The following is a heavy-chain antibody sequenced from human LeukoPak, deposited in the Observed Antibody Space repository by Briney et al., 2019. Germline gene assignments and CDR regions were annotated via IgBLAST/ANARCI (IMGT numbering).Heavy chain of an antibody. CDR3: ARANYYDNSGYSRGAFDI. Sequence: SETLSLTCAVYGGSFSGYYWSWIRQPPGKGLEWIGSIFHRGSTYYKSSLKSRITISVDTSKNQFSLKLNSVTAADTAVYYCARANYYDNSGYSRGAFDIWGQGTMVTVSS. V-gene: IGHV4-34*12. CDR2: IFHRGST. D-gene: IGHD3-22*01. CDR1: GGSFSGYY. J-gene: IGHJ3*02.